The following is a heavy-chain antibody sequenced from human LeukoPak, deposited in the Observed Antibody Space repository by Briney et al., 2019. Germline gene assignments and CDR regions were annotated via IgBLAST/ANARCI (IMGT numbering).Heavy chain of an antibody. CDR3: ARQGFESRHRKFDS. V-gene: IGHV4-38-2*02. Sequence: SETLSLTCTVSGYSISSGYYWGWIRQPPGKGLEWIGSIYHSRSTYYNPSLKSRVTISVDTSKNQFSLKLSSVTAADTAVYYCARQGFESRHRKFDSWGQGTLVTVSS. D-gene: IGHD3-9*01. CDR1: GYSISSGYY. J-gene: IGHJ4*02. CDR2: IYHSRST.